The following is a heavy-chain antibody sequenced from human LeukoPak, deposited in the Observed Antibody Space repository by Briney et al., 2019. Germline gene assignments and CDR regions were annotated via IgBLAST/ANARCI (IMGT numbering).Heavy chain of an antibody. V-gene: IGHV3-21*01. Sequence: GGSLRLSCAASGFTFSSYGMNWVRQAPGKGLEWVAYISSSSSYIYYADSVKGRFTISRDNAKKSLYLQMNSLRAEDTAVYYCARAPRGYSYRPYYYYYYYMDVWGKGTTVTVSS. CDR2: ISSSSSYI. CDR3: ARAPRGYSYRPYYYYYYYMDV. D-gene: IGHD5-18*01. CDR1: GFTFSSYG. J-gene: IGHJ6*03.